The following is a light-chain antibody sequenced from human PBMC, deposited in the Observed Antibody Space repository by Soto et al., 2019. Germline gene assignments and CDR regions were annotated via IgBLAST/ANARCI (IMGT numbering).Light chain of an antibody. V-gene: IGLV6-57*04. CDR2: EDN. J-gene: IGLJ2*01. CDR1: SGSIASNS. CDR3: QSYDTSTVV. Sequence: NFMLTQPHSVSESPGKTVTISCTRSSGSIASNSVQWYQQRPGSAPTTVIYEDNQRPSGVPDRFSGSTDGSSNSASLTISGLQTEDEADYYFQSYDTSTVVFGGGTKLTVL.